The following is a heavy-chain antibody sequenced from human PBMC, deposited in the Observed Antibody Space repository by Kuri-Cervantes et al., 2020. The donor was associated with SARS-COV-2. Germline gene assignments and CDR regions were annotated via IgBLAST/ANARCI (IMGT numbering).Heavy chain of an antibody. CDR2: ISYDGRNK. D-gene: IGHD1-26*01. V-gene: IGHV3-30*04. CDR3: ARDREWELLHAGAFDI. J-gene: IGHJ3*02. Sequence: GESLKISCAASGFTFSSYAMHWVRQAPGKGLEWVAVISYDGRNKYYADSVKGRFTTSRDNSKNTLYLQMNSLRAEDTAVYYCARDREWELLHAGAFDIWGQGTMVTDSS. CDR1: GFTFSSYA.